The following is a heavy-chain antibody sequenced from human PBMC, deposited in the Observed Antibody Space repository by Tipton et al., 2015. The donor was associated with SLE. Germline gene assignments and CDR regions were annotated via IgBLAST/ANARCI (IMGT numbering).Heavy chain of an antibody. CDR1: GASISTEGYS. J-gene: IGHJ5*02. D-gene: IGHD4-23*01. Sequence: LRLSCVVSGASISTEGYSWSWTRQPPGKGLEWIGYIFHTGSAYYNPSLKSRVTISMDTSKNQLSLKLSSVTAADTAVYYCARGGRGDGGNPFDPWGQGTLVTVSS. CDR3: ARGGRGDGGNPFDP. V-gene: IGHV4-30-2*01. CDR2: IFHTGSA.